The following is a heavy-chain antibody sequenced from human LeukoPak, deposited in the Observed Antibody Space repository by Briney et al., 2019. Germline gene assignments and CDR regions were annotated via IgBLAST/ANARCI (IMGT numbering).Heavy chain of an antibody. CDR2: ISAYNGNT. Sequence: GASVKVSCKASGYTFTSYGMSWVRQAPGQGLEWMGWISAYNGNTNYAQKLQGRVTMTTDTSTSTAYMELRSLRSDDTAVYYCARDSFTMVRGLTNYYFDYWGQGTLVTVSS. CDR1: GYTFTSYG. J-gene: IGHJ4*02. CDR3: ARDSFTMVRGLTNYYFDY. D-gene: IGHD3-10*01. V-gene: IGHV1-18*01.